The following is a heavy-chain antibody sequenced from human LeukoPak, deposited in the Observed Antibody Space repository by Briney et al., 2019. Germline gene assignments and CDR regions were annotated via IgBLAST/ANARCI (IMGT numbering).Heavy chain of an antibody. J-gene: IGHJ5*02. CDR2: ISAYNGNT. D-gene: IGHD6-13*01. V-gene: IGHV1-18*01. Sequence: ASVKVSCKASGYTFTSYGISWVRQAPGQGLEWMGWISAYNGNTNYAQKLQGRVTMTTDTSTSTAYMELRSLRSDDTAMYYCARSQQLGGWFDPWGQGTLVTVSS. CDR1: GYTFTSYG. CDR3: ARSQQLGGWFDP.